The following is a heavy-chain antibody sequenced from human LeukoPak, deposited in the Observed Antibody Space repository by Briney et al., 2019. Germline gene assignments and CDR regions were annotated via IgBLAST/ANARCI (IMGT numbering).Heavy chain of an antibody. CDR1: GFTFDDYG. V-gene: IGHV3-20*04. Sequence: GGSLRLSCAASGFTFDDYGMSWVRQAPGKGLAWVAGINWNGGSTGYADSVKGRFTISRDNAKNSLYLQMNSLRAEDTALYYCARDALLRYFDWLPEGSAFDIWGQGTMVTVSS. CDR2: INWNGGST. D-gene: IGHD3-9*01. J-gene: IGHJ3*02. CDR3: ARDALLRYFDWLPEGSAFDI.